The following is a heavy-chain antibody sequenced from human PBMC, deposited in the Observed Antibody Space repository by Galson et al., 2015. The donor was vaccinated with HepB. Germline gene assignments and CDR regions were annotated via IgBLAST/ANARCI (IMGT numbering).Heavy chain of an antibody. Sequence: SVKVSCKASGGTFSSYTISWVRQAPGQGLEWMGRIIPILGIANYAQKFQGRVTITADKSTSTAYMELSSLRSEDTAVYYCARGVDYYGSSGYYSGAFDIWGQGTMVTVSS. D-gene: IGHD3-22*01. CDR2: IIPILGIA. CDR3: ARGVDYYGSSGYYSGAFDI. CDR1: GGTFSSYT. V-gene: IGHV1-69*02. J-gene: IGHJ3*02.